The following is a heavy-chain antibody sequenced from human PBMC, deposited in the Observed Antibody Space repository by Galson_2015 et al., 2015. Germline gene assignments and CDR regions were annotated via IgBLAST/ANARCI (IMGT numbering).Heavy chain of an antibody. Sequence: SLRLSCAASGFTFSSYGMHWVRQAPGKGLEWVAVISYDGSNKYYADSVKGRFTISRDNSKNTLYLQMNSLRAEDTAVYYCAKAEKEYIAGSHHFDYWGQGTLVTVSS. CDR2: ISYDGSNK. CDR3: AKAEKEYIAGSHHFDY. CDR1: GFTFSSYG. V-gene: IGHV3-30*18. D-gene: IGHD6-13*01. J-gene: IGHJ4*02.